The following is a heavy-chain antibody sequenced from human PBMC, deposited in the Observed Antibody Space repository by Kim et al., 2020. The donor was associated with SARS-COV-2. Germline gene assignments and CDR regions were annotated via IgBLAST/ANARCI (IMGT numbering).Heavy chain of an antibody. D-gene: IGHD2-21*02. Sequence: SETLSLTCAVYGGSFSGYYWSWIRQPPGKGLEWIGEINHSGSTNYNPSLKSRVTISVDTSKNQFSLKLSSVTAADTAVYYCARMGRHIVVVTAIPGFDYWGQGTLVTVSS. CDR3: ARMGRHIVVVTAIPGFDY. CDR2: INHSGST. CDR1: GGSFSGYY. V-gene: IGHV4-34*01. J-gene: IGHJ4*02.